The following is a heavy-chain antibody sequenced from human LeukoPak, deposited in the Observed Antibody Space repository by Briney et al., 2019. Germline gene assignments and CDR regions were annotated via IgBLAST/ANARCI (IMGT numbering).Heavy chain of an antibody. Sequence: ASVKVSCKASGYTFTGYYMHWVRQAPGQGLEWMGWINPYTGGTNYAQKFQGRVTMTRDTSISTAYMELSRLRSDDTAVYYCARDTNYYGSGSYRYFDYWGQGTLVTVSS. CDR1: GYTFTGYY. D-gene: IGHD3-10*01. CDR3: ARDTNYYGSGSYRYFDY. CDR2: INPYTGGT. V-gene: IGHV1-2*02. J-gene: IGHJ4*02.